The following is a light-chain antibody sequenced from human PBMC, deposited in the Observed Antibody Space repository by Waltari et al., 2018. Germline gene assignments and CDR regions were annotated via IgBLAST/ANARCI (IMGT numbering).Light chain of an antibody. CDR2: AAS. Sequence: DIQMTQSPSPRSAPVGDRVTTTCRASQGISNYLALYQQKPGKVPKLLIYAASTLQSGVPSRFSGSGSGTDFTLTISSLQPEDVATYYCQKYNSALTWTFGQGTKVEIK. V-gene: IGKV1-27*01. CDR3: QKYNSALTWT. CDR1: QGISNY. J-gene: IGKJ1*01.